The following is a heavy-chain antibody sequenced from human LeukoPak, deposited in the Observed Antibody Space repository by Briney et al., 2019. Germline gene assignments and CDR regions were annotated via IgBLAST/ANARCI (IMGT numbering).Heavy chain of an antibody. CDR3: ARFNTYYYGSGSYYFDY. CDR2: IYYSGST. Sequence: TSETLSLTCTVSGGSISTYYWSWIRQSPGKGLEWIGYIYYSGSTNYNPSLKSRVTISVDTSKNQFSLKLSSVTAADTAVYYCARFNTYYYGSGSYYFDYWGQGTLVTVSS. CDR1: GGSISTYY. J-gene: IGHJ4*02. D-gene: IGHD3-10*01. V-gene: IGHV4-59*01.